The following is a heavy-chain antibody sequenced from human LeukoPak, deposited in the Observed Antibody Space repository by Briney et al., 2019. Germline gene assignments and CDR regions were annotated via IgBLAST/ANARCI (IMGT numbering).Heavy chain of an antibody. CDR1: GFTFSSYA. CDR3: AIFPIVSVPGAMQNLDF. CDR2: LSYDGTNK. V-gene: IGHV3-30-3*01. D-gene: IGHD2-21*01. Sequence: GGSLRLSCAASGFTFSSYAMHWVRQAPGKGLEWVAVLSYDGTNKYYADSVKGRFTISRDNSKNTLYLQMNRLRADDTAVYFCAIFPIVSVPGAMQNLDFWGQGTLVTVSS. J-gene: IGHJ4*02.